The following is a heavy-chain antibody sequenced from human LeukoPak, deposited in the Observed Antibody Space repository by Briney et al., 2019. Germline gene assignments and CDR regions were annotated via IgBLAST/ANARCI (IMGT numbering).Heavy chain of an antibody. V-gene: IGHV4-39*07. Sequence: SETLSLTCTVSGGSISSSSYYWGWIRQPPGKGLEWIGSIYYSGSTYYNPSLKSRVTISVDTSKNQFSLKLSSVTAADTAVYYCARAVRYSYGYDLPDYWGQGTLVTVSS. CDR2: IYYSGST. CDR1: GGSISSSSYY. D-gene: IGHD5-18*01. J-gene: IGHJ4*02. CDR3: ARAVRYSYGYDLPDY.